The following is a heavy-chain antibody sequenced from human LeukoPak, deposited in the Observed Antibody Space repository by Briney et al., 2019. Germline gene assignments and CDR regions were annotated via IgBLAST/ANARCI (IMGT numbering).Heavy chain of an antibody. J-gene: IGHJ4*02. D-gene: IGHD6-19*01. CDR1: GGSISTYY. CDR3: ARADYSSGWFLDY. CDR2: IYYNEST. V-gene: IGHV4-59*01. Sequence: SETLSLTCTVSGGSISTYYWSWIRQPVGKGLEWIGYIYYNESTNYNPSVKSRVTISADTSKNQFSLKLRSVTAADTAVYYCARADYSSGWFLDYWGQGTLVTVSS.